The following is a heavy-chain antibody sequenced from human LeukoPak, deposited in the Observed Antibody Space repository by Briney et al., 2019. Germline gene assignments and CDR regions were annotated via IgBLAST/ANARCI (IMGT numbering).Heavy chain of an antibody. CDR3: ARGGLWSWNVDTATPNNWFDP. D-gene: IGHD5-18*01. V-gene: IGHV1-69*13. CDR1: GGTFSSYA. CDR2: IIPIFGTA. Sequence: ASVKVSCKASGGTFSSYAISWVRQAPGQGLEWMGGIIPIFGTANYAQKFQGRVTITADESTSTAYMELSSLRSEDTAVYYCARGGLWSWNVDTATPNNWFDPWGQGTLVTVSS. J-gene: IGHJ5*02.